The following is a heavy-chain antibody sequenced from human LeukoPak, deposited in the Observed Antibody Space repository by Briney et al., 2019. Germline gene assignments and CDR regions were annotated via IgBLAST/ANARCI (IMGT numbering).Heavy chain of an antibody. CDR2: ISGGGSTI. J-gene: IGHJ4*02. D-gene: IGHD6-13*01. CDR3: ASLGSSSWWTY. Sequence: GGSLRLSCAASGFTFSSYEMNWVRQAPGKGLEWVSYISGGGSTIYYADSVKGRFTISRDNAKNSLYLQMNSLRAEDTAVYYCASLGSSSWWTYWGQGTLVTVSS. CDR1: GFTFSSYE. V-gene: IGHV3-48*03.